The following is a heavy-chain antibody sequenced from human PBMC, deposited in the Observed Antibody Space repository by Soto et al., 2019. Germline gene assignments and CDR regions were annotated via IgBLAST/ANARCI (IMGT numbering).Heavy chain of an antibody. CDR1: GYASASCG. D-gene: IGHD2-2*01. Sequence: GVPAKLSCKASGYASASCGISWARQAQGQGLEWMGWISAYNGNTNYAQKLQGRVTMTTDTSTSTAYMELRSLRSDDTAVYYCARGGNCSSNSCCLMAFDIWGEGTMVTGSS. CDR3: ARGGNCSSNSCCLMAFDI. CDR2: ISAYNGNT. V-gene: IGHV1-18*01. J-gene: IGHJ3*02.